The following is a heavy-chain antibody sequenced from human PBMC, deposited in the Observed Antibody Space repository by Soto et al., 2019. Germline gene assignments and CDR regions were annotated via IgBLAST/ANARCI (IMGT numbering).Heavy chain of an antibody. CDR1: GGSISSYY. D-gene: IGHD3-10*02. J-gene: IGHJ6*02. CDR3: ARDRLFGTYYYYGMDV. Sequence: ASETLSLTCTGSGGSISSYYWSWIRQPPGKGLEWIGYIYYSGSTNYNPSLKSRVTISVDTSKNQFSLKLSSVTAADTAVYYCARDRLFGTYYYYGMDVWGQGTTVTVSS. V-gene: IGHV4-59*01. CDR2: IYYSGST.